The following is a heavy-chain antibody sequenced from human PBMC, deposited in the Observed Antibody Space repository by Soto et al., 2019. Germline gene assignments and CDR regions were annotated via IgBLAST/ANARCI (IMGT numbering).Heavy chain of an antibody. Sequence: NPSETLSLTCTVSGGSISSSSYYWGWIRQPPGKGLEWIGSIYYSGSTYYNPSLKSRVTISVDTSKNQFSLKLSSVTAADTAVYYCARRVIVGATTWWFDPWGQGTLVTVSS. J-gene: IGHJ5*02. CDR3: ARRVIVGATTWWFDP. CDR2: IYYSGST. V-gene: IGHV4-39*01. CDR1: GGSISSSSYY. D-gene: IGHD1-26*01.